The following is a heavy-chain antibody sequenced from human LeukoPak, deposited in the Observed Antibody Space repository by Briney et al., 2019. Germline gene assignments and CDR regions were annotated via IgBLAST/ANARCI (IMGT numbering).Heavy chain of an antibody. Sequence: GGSLRLSCAGAGFTFSSYSMNWVRQAPGKGLEWVSSISSSSSYIYYADSVKGRFTISRDNAKNSLYLQMNSLRAEDTAVYYCARGAWRNWFDPWGQGTLVTVSS. J-gene: IGHJ5*02. V-gene: IGHV3-21*01. D-gene: IGHD1-1*01. CDR3: ARGAWRNWFDP. CDR2: ISSSSSYI. CDR1: GFTFSSYS.